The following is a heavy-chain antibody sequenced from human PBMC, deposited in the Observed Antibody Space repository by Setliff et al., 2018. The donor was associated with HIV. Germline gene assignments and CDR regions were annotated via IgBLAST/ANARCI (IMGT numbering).Heavy chain of an antibody. V-gene: IGHV3-30*02. CDR1: GFTFSTYG. CDR2: LRFDGSNQ. D-gene: IGHD3-22*01. CDR3: AKGDYYDTTYDAFDI. Sequence: GGSLRLSCAVSGFTFSTYGMHWVRQAPGKGLEWVAFLRFDGSNQYYADSVKGRFTISRDNSRNTLYLQMHSLTPEDTAVYYCAKGDYYDTTYDAFDIWGQGTMVTVSS. J-gene: IGHJ3*02.